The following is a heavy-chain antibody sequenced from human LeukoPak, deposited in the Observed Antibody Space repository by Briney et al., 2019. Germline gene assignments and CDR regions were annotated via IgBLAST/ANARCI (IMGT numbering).Heavy chain of an antibody. Sequence: ASVKVSCKASGYTFTGYYMHWVRQAPGQGLEWMGWINPNSGGTNYAQKFQGRVTMTRDTSISTAYMELSRLRSDDTAVYYCARDLGELIAVAGTGDYFDYWGQGTLVTVSS. CDR2: INPNSGGT. J-gene: IGHJ4*02. CDR1: GYTFTGYY. CDR3: ARDLGELIAVAGTGDYFDY. D-gene: IGHD6-19*01. V-gene: IGHV1-2*02.